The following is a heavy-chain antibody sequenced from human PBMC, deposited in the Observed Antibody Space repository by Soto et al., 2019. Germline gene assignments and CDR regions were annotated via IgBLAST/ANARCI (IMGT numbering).Heavy chain of an antibody. CDR2: ISYDGSNK. Sequence: QVQLVESGGGVVQPGRSLRLSCAASGFTFSSYGMHWVCQAPGKGLEWVAVISYDGSNKYYADSVKGRFTISRDNSKNTLSLQMNSLRAEDTAVYYCAKDVRFLEWLLSYYGMDVWGQGTTVTVSS. CDR1: GFTFSSYG. CDR3: AKDVRFLEWLLSYYGMDV. V-gene: IGHV3-30*18. J-gene: IGHJ6*02. D-gene: IGHD3-3*01.